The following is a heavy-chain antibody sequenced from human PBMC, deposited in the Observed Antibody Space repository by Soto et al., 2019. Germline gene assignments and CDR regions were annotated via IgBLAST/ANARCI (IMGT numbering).Heavy chain of an antibody. CDR1: GFTFSSSG. D-gene: IGHD6-13*01. J-gene: IGHJ4*02. CDR3: AKDRSSSWCFDY. V-gene: IGHV3-30*18. Sequence: GGSLRLSCAASGFTFSSSGMHWVRQAPGKGLEWVAVISHDGSDKYYADSVKGRFTISRDNSKNTLYLQMNSLRAEDTAVYYCAKDRSSSWCFDYWGQGTMVTVSS. CDR2: ISHDGSDK.